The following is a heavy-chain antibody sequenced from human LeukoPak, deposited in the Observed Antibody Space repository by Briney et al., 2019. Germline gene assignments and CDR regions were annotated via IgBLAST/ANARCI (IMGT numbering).Heavy chain of an antibody. V-gene: IGHV4-61*02. D-gene: IGHD6-19*01. CDR2: IYTSGST. CDR3: ARDSPRDSSGWYPPYYYYYYMDV. CDR1: GGSISSGSYY. Sequence: SETLSLTCTVSGGSISSGSYYWSWIRQPAGKGLEWIGRIYTSGSTNYNPSLKSRVTISVDTSNNQFSLKLSSVTAADTAVYYCARDSPRDSSGWYPPYYYYYYMDVWGKGTTVTVSS. J-gene: IGHJ6*03.